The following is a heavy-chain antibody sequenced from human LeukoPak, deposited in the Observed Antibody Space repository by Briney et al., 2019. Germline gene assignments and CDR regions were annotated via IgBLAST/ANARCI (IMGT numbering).Heavy chain of an antibody. CDR3: ASLYDIVGTAVDY. CDR2: IDPNTGGT. J-gene: IGHJ4*02. CDR1: GYTFTNYY. Sequence: ASVKVSCKTSGYTFTNYYVHWVRQAPGQGLEWMGRIDPNTGGTKSAKNFQGRVTMTRDTSISTAYMALSGLRSDDTAVYYCASLYDIVGTAVDYWGQGTLVTVSS. D-gene: IGHD3-9*01. V-gene: IGHV1-2*06.